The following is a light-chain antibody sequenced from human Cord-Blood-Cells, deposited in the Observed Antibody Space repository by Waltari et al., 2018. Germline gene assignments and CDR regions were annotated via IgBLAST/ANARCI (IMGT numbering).Light chain of an antibody. CDR1: SSDVGGYNY. CDR2: DVS. CDR3: CSYAGSYV. J-gene: IGLJ1*01. V-gene: IGLV2-11*01. Sequence: QSALTQPRSVSGSPGPSVPIPCTGTSSDVGGYNYVSWYQQHPGKAPKLMIYDVSKRPSGVPDRFSGSKSGNTASLTISGLQAEDEADYYCCSYAGSYVFGTGTKVTVL.